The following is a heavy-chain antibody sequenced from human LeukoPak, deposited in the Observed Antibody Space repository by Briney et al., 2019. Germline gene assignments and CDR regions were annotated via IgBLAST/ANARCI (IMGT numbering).Heavy chain of an antibody. J-gene: IGHJ4*02. CDR1: GGSISSYY. V-gene: IGHV4-59*12. D-gene: IGHD4-11*01. CDR2: IYHSGST. CDR3: ARGVDYSNPEGFDY. Sequence: KPSETLSLTCTVSGGSISSYYWSWIRQPPGKGLEWIGYIYHSGSTYYNPSLKSRVTISVDRSKNQFSLKLSSVTAADTAVYYCARGVDYSNPEGFDYWGQGTLVTVSS.